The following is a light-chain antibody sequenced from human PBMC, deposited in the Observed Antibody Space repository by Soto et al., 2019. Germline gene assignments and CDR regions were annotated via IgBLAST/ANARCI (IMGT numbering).Light chain of an antibody. CDR1: QSVSTS. CDR2: DAS. CDR3: QVRDVWPS. Sequence: IVLTQSPATLSLSPGERAALSCRASQSVSTSLAWYQHKPGQAPRLIIYDASKRAPGIPARFSGSGSGTDFTLTISSLGPEDFAVYYCQVRDVWPSFGQGTKV. V-gene: IGKV3-11*01. J-gene: IGKJ1*01.